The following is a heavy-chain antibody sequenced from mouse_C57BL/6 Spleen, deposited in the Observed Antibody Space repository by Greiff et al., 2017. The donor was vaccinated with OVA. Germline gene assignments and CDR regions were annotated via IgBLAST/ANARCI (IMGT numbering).Heavy chain of an antibody. CDR2: IHPNSGST. Sequence: QVQLQQPGAELVKPGASVKLSCKASSYTFTSYWMHWVKQRPGQGLEWIGMIHPNSGSTNYNEKFKSKATLTVDKSSSTAYMQLSSLTSEDSAVYYCARREYDYAFDYWGKGTTLTVSS. V-gene: IGHV1-64*01. CDR3: ARREYDYAFDY. CDR1: SYTFTSYW. D-gene: IGHD2-4*01. J-gene: IGHJ2*01.